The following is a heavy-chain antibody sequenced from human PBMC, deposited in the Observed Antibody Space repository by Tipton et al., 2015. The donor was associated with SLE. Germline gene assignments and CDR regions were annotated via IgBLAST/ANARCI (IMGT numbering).Heavy chain of an antibody. CDR1: GDSISGGGYY. CDR2: IYNSGNT. D-gene: IGHD3-3*01. CDR3: ARQWAQGWSGTYFDS. Sequence: LRLSCTVSGDSISGGGYYWTWIRQSAGKGLEWIGRIYNSGNTNYNPSLKSRVTMSLDTSKKQFPLRLTSVTAADTAVYYCARQWAQGWSGTYFDSWGQGTRVTVSS. J-gene: IGHJ4*02. V-gene: IGHV4-61*02.